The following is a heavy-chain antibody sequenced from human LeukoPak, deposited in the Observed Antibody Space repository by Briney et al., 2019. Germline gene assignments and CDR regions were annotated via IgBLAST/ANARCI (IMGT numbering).Heavy chain of an antibody. CDR1: GFTFSSYA. D-gene: IGHD5-12*01. CDR3: ARAGPGGGYYY. Sequence: GGSLRLSCAASGFTFSSYAMHWVRQAPGKGLEWVAVIWYDGSKKYYADSVKGRFTISRDNSKNTLYLQMNSLIAEDTAVYYCARAGPGGGYYYWGQGTLVTVSS. V-gene: IGHV3-33*01. CDR2: IWYDGSKK. J-gene: IGHJ4*02.